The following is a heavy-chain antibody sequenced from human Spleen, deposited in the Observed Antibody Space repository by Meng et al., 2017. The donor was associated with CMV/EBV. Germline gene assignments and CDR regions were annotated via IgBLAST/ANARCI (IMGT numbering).Heavy chain of an antibody. Sequence: SETLSLTCTVSGGSISSSSYYWSWIRQPPGKGLEWIGYIYYSGSTNYNPSLKSRVTISVDTSKNQFSLKLSSVTAADTAVYYCARFRIVGATYYFDYWGQGTLVTVSS. D-gene: IGHD1-26*01. CDR3: ARFRIVGATYYFDY. V-gene: IGHV4-61*01. CDR2: IYYSGST. J-gene: IGHJ4*02. CDR1: GGSISSSSYY.